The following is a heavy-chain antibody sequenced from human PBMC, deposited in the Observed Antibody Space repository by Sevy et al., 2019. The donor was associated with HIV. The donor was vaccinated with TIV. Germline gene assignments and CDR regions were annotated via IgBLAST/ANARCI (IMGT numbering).Heavy chain of an antibody. J-gene: IGHJ5*02. D-gene: IGHD2-15*01. CDR1: GFRVTNVW. V-gene: IGHV3-15*01. CDR3: TLEGVYCTDGSCYSEGLDT. Sequence: GGSLRLSCVNFGFRVTNVWMSWVRQAPGKRLEWVGRIKSLTDGGTIDYATTLKGRFTISRDESKSTLYLPMSSLKIEDTAVYYCTLEGVYCTDGSCYSEGLDTWGQGTLVTVSS. CDR2: IKSLTDGGTI.